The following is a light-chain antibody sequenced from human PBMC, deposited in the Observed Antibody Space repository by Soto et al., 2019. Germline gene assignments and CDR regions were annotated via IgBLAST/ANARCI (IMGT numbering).Light chain of an antibody. J-gene: IGLJ1*01. Sequence: QSALTQPASVSGSPGQSITISCTGTSSDVGGYDYVSWYQQHPGKAPQLVIYEVGNRPSGVSNRISGYKSGDTASLTISGLQAEDEADYYCSSYRSRNTLVGFGTGTKVTVL. V-gene: IGLV2-14*01. CDR2: EVG. CDR3: SSYRSRNTLVG. CDR1: SSDVGGYDY.